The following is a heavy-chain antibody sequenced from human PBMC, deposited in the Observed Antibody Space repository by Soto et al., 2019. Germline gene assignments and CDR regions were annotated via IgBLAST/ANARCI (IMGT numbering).Heavy chain of an antibody. V-gene: IGHV3-48*04. CDR2: ISSSSSTI. D-gene: IGHD5-18*01. CDR1: GFTFSSYS. Sequence: GGSLRLSCAASGFTFSSYSMNWVRQAPGKGLEWVSYISSSSSTIYYADSVKGRFTISRDNAKNSLYLQMNSLRAEDTAVYYCASDVDTATAYYYYGMDVWGQGTTVTVSS. J-gene: IGHJ6*02. CDR3: ASDVDTATAYYYYGMDV.